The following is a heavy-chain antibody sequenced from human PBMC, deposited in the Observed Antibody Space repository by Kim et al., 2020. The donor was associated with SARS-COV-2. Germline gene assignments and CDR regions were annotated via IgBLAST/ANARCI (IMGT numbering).Heavy chain of an antibody. CDR1: GFTFSSYA. V-gene: IGHV3-30*04. J-gene: IGHJ4*02. CDR3: ARVTLPYSSGSFDY. D-gene: IGHD6-19*01. CDR2: ISYDGSNK. Sequence: GGSLRLSCAASGFTFSSYAMHWVRQAPGKGLEWVAVISYDGSNKYYADSVKGRFTISRDNSKNTLYLQMNSLRAEDTAVYYCARVTLPYSSGSFDYWGQGTLVTVSS.